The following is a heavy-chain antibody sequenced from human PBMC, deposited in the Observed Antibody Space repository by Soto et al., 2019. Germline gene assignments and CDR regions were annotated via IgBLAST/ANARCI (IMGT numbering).Heavy chain of an antibody. CDR2: ISSSSSYI. CDR3: ARDDDILTAYAFDI. J-gene: IGHJ3*02. Sequence: GGSLRLSCAASGFTFSSYSMNWVRQAPGKGLECVSSISSSSSYIYYADSVKGRFTISRDNAKNSLYLQMNSLRAEDTAVYYCARDDDILTAYAFDIWGQGKMVT. D-gene: IGHD3-9*01. V-gene: IGHV3-21*01. CDR1: GFTFSSYS.